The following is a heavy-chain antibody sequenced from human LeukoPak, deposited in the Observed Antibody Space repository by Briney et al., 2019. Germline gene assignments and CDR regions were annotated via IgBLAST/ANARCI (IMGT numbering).Heavy chain of an antibody. Sequence: SETLSLTCTVSGGSISSYYWSWIRQPPGKGLEWIGYIYYSGSTHYNPSLMSRVTISVDTSKNQFSLKLSSVTAADTAVYYCARTPPYCSGGSCYPVIYYYGMDVWGKGTTVTVSS. J-gene: IGHJ6*04. V-gene: IGHV4-59*01. CDR3: ARTPPYCSGGSCYPVIYYYGMDV. CDR2: IYYSGST. CDR1: GGSISSYY. D-gene: IGHD2-15*01.